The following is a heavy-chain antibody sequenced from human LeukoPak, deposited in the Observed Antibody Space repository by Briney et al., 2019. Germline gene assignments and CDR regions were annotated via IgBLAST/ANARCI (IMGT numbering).Heavy chain of an antibody. D-gene: IGHD6-13*01. Sequence: GGSLRLSCAASGFTFRTSAFSWVRQSPGRGLEWVSTVGTDSDTYYADSVKGPFTISRDNSKNTVYLQMTGLRADDTAVYYCAKKTPGIHPFDSWGQGTLVTVSP. J-gene: IGHJ4*02. CDR3: AKKTPGIHPFDS. CDR2: VGTDSDT. CDR1: GFTFRTSA. V-gene: IGHV3-23*01.